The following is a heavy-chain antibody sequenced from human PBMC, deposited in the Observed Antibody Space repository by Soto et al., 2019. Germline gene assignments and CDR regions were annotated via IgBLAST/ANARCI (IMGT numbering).Heavy chain of an antibody. D-gene: IGHD6-19*01. V-gene: IGHV1-3*01. Sequence: QVQLVQSGPEVKKTGASVKVSCRASGYFFTSYAIHWVRQAPGPRLEWLGWINAANGHTKYSQNFQGRVIITRDTSANTVYMEVSSLNSGDTAVYYCARGSIAVAGRNQLDYWVQGTRVTVFS. CDR3: ARGSIAVAGRNQLDY. J-gene: IGHJ4*02. CDR1: GYFFTSYA. CDR2: INAANGHT.